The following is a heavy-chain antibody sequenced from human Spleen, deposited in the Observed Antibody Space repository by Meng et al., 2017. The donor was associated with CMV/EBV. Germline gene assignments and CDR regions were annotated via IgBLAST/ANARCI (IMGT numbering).Heavy chain of an antibody. V-gene: IGHV3-48*03. CDR1: GFTFSDYE. J-gene: IGHJ5*02. Sequence: GESLKISCAASGFTFSDYEFNWVRQTPGKGLEWVSYISSSESSSDTVKSYADSVRGRFTISRDNAENSLYLHMNSLRAEDTAVYFCARQDESGSPWGPGTLVTVSS. CDR3: ARQDESGSP. D-gene: IGHD1-26*01. CDR2: ISSSESSSDTVK.